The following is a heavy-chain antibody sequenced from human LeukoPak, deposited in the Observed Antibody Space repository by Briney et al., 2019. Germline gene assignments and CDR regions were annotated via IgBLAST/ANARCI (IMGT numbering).Heavy chain of an antibody. CDR3: ARDSGSYYNTMDV. Sequence: PGGSLRLSCAASGFTFSNYVMSWVRQAPGKGLEWVSAISGSGGGTYYADSVKGRFTISRDNSKNTVYLQMNSLRAEDTAVYYCARDSGSYYNTMDVWGQGTTVTVSS. D-gene: IGHD1-26*01. CDR2: ISGSGGGT. V-gene: IGHV3-23*01. J-gene: IGHJ6*02. CDR1: GFTFSNYV.